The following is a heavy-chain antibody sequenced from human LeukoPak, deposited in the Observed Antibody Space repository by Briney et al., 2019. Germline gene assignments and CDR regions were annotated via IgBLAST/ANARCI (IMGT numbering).Heavy chain of an antibody. CDR2: INTDGSTT. CDR1: GFTFSSYW. D-gene: IGHD3-16*01. CDR3: TRGGVDY. Sequence: GGSLRLSCAASGFTFSSYWMHWVRQAPGKGLVWVSRINTDGSTTSYADSVKGRFIISRDNAKNTLSLQMNSLTAEDTAVYYCTRGGVDYWGQGALVTVSS. V-gene: IGHV3-74*01. J-gene: IGHJ4*02.